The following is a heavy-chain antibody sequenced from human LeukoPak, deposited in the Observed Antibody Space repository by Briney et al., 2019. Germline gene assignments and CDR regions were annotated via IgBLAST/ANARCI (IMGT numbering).Heavy chain of an antibody. D-gene: IGHD2-15*01. CDR2: IYTSGST. Sequence: SETLSLTCTVSGGSISSGNYYWSWIRQPAGKGLEWIGRIYTSGSTNYNPSLKSRVTISVDTSKNQFSLKLSSVTAADTAVYYCARGYCSGGSCLYDYWGQGTLVTVSS. V-gene: IGHV4-61*02. CDR1: GGSISSGNYY. J-gene: IGHJ4*02. CDR3: ARGYCSGGSCLYDY.